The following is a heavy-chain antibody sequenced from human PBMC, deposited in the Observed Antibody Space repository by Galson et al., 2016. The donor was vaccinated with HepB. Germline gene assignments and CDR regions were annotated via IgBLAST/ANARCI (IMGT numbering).Heavy chain of an antibody. CDR3: AKDPVIITVWGEGETFDI. J-gene: IGHJ3*02. CDR2: ISGGGTST. D-gene: IGHD3-22*01. Sequence: SLRLSCAASGFPFNTYAMSWVRQAPGKGLEWVSSISGGGTSTFYADSVKGRYTIARDNSKNALYLQLSSMSAEETALYYCAKDPVIITVWGEGETFDIWGQGTMVTVSS. V-gene: IGHV3-23*01. CDR1: GFPFNTYA.